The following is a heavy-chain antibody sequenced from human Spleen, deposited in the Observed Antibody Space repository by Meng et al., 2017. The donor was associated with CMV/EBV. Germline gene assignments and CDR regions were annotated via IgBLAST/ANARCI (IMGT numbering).Heavy chain of an antibody. CDR2: VYYSAST. V-gene: IGHV4-61*01. Sequence: SGGSVSSGSFYLSWIRQPPGKGLEWIGYVYYSASTNYNPSLKSRVTISLDTSKNQFSLKLSSVTAADTAVYYCARGSRFLEWLSPDYWGQGTLVTVSS. J-gene: IGHJ4*02. D-gene: IGHD3-3*01. CDR1: GGSVSSGSFY. CDR3: ARGSRFLEWLSPDY.